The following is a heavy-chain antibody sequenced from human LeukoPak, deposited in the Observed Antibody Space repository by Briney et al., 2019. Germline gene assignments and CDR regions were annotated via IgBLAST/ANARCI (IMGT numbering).Heavy chain of an antibody. J-gene: IGHJ4*02. Sequence: GGSLRLSCTASGFTFGDYAMSWVRQAPGKGLEWVGFIRSKVYGGTPEYAASVKGRFTISRDDSKGIAYLQMNSLKTEDTAVYYCTRDQTPYYWGQGTLVTVSS. CDR2: IRSKVYGGTP. V-gene: IGHV3-49*04. CDR1: GFTFGDYA. CDR3: TRDQTPYY.